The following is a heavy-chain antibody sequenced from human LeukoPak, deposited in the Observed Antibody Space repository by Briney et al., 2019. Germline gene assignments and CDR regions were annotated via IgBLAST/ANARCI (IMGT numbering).Heavy chain of an antibody. CDR1: GFTFSSYA. CDR2: ISSNGGST. V-gene: IGHV3-64D*06. Sequence: GGSLRLSCAASGFTFSSYAMTWVRQAPGKGLEWVSGISSNGGSTYYADSVKGRFTISRDNSKNTLYLQMSSLRAEDTAVYYCVKDLLPGYSSGWSMNYWGQGTLVTVSS. CDR3: VKDLLPGYSSGWSMNY. J-gene: IGHJ4*02. D-gene: IGHD6-19*01.